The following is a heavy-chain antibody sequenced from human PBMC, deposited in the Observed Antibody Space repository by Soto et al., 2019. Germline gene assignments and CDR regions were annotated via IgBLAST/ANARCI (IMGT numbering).Heavy chain of an antibody. CDR2: ISWNSGSI. D-gene: IGHD6-19*01. Sequence: SLRLSWAASGVTIYDYAIHWVLQAPGKGLEWVSGISWNSGSIGYADSVKGRFTISRDNAKNSLYLQMNSLRAEDTALYYCAKDIGVSIAVAGTGLDYWGQGTLVTVSS. CDR3: AKDIGVSIAVAGTGLDY. J-gene: IGHJ4*02. CDR1: GVTIYDYA. V-gene: IGHV3-9*01.